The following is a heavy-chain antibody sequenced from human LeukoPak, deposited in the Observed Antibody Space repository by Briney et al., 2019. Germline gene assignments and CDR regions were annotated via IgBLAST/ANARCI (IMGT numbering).Heavy chain of an antibody. CDR2: IYHSGST. Sequence: PSETLSLTCTVSGDSISSYYCSWIRQPPGKGLEWIGEIYHSGSTNYNPSLKSRVTISVDKSKNQFSLKLSSVTAADTAVYYCARGGGWYGYWGQGTLVTVSS. D-gene: IGHD6-19*01. CDR1: GDSISSYY. J-gene: IGHJ4*02. V-gene: IGHV4-59*12. CDR3: ARGGGWYGY.